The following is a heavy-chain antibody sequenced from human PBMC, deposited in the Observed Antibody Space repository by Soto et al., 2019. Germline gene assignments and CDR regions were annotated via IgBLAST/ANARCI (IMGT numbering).Heavy chain of an antibody. CDR2: IYYSGST. V-gene: IGHV4-59*01. CDR1: GGSISSYY. Sequence: SETLSLTCTVSGGSISSYYWSWIRQPPGKGLEWIGYIYYSGSTNYNPSLKSRVTISVDTSKNQFSLKLSSVTAADTAVYYCARASIAAYFDPWGQGTLVTVSS. D-gene: IGHD6-6*01. CDR3: ARASIAAYFDP. J-gene: IGHJ5*02.